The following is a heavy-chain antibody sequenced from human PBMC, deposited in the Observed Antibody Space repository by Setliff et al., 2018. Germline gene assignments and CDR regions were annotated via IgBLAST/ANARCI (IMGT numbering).Heavy chain of an antibody. Sequence: PGGSLRLSCAAAGFTFSSHWMHWVRQAPGKRLMWVSRINNDGSSTTYEDSVKGRFTISRDNAKNSLYLQMNSLRAEDTAVYYCARVGWELIRYFDYWGQGTLVTVSS. D-gene: IGHD3-16*01. CDR1: GFTFSSHW. V-gene: IGHV3-74*01. CDR3: ARVGWELIRYFDY. CDR2: INNDGSST. J-gene: IGHJ4*02.